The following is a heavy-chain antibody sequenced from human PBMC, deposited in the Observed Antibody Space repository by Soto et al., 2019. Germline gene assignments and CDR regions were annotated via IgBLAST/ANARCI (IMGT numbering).Heavy chain of an antibody. CDR1: GYTFFSYS. J-gene: IGHJ4*02. Sequence: RASVKVSCKTSGYTFFSYSINWVRQAPGQGLEWMAWISTYSGNTHYAARVQGRATVTLDKSARTAFMEMRGLTSDDTAVYFCARDNGYFDLWGQGTLVTVS. V-gene: IGHV1-18*04. CDR2: ISTYSGNT. CDR3: ARDNGYFDL.